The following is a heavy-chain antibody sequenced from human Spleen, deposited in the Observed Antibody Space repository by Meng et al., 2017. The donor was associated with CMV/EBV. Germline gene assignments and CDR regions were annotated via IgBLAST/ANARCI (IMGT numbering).Heavy chain of an antibody. J-gene: IGHJ6*02. Sequence: GGSLRLSCAASGLTFSTYAMSWVSQAPGKGLEWVSVIYPDGSAYYADSVKGRFTISRDSSKNTLFLQMNSLRPEDTAIYYCAREYISGWSGGYHSYGMDVWGQGTTVTVSS. D-gene: IGHD6-13*01. CDR1: GLTFSTYA. CDR3: AREYISGWSGGYHSYGMDV. CDR2: IYPDGSA. V-gene: IGHV3-23*03.